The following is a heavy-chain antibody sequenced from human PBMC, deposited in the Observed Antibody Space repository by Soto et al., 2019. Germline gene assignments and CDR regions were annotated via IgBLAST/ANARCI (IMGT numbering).Heavy chain of an antibody. CDR1: GGSISTSSYY. J-gene: IGHJ4*02. CDR2: IYYSGST. CDR3: DRHYDSSGEY. D-gene: IGHD3-22*01. V-gene: IGHV4-39*01. Sequence: QLQLQESGPGLVKPSETLSLTCTVSGGSISTSSYYWGGIRQPPGKGLEWIGSIYYSGSTYYTPSLKSRVTISVETSKHQFSLRLSSVTGADTTVYYCDRHYDSSGEYWGQGTLVTVSS.